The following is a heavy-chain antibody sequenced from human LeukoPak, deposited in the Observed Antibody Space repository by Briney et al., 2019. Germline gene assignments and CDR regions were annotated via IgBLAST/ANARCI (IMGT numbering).Heavy chain of an antibody. CDR1: GYTLTELS. J-gene: IGHJ5*02. Sequence: ASVKVSCKVSGYTLTELSMHWVRQAPGKGLEWMGGFDPEDGETIYAQKFQGGVTMTEDTSTDTAYMELSSLRSEDTAVYYCATEGYCSSTSCQTGNWFDPWGQGTLVTVSS. V-gene: IGHV1-24*01. CDR3: ATEGYCSSTSCQTGNWFDP. CDR2: FDPEDGET. D-gene: IGHD2-2*01.